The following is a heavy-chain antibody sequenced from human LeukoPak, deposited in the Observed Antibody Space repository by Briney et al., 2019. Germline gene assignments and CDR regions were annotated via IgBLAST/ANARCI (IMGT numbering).Heavy chain of an antibody. CDR2: ISSSSSYI. Sequence: PGGSLRLSCAASGFTFSSYSMNWVRQAPGKGLEWVSSISSSSSYIYYADSVKGRFTISRDNSKNTLYLQMNSLRVEDTAVYYCARERDDGFDIWGQGTMVTVSS. CDR3: ARERDDGFDI. J-gene: IGHJ3*02. V-gene: IGHV3-21*01. CDR1: GFTFSSYS.